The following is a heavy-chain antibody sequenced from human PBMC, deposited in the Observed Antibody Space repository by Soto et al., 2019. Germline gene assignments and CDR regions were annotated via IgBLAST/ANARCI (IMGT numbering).Heavy chain of an antibody. J-gene: IGHJ4*02. CDR1: GGSISSADFF. V-gene: IGHV4-30-4*01. CDR2: IYYSGTT. CDR3: AREPYLPTARNDF. D-gene: IGHD3-10*01. Sequence: PSETLSLTCTVSGGSISSADFFWTWLRQPPGKGLDWFGYIYYSGTTYYSPSLKGRLTISIDTSRNQFSLSLNSVTAADTAVYFCAREPYLPTARNDFWRQGAQVTVSS.